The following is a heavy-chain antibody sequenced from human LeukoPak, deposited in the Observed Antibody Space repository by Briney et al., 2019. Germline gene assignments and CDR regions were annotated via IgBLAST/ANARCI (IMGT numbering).Heavy chain of an antibody. CDR3: ARDPMVTWFDY. Sequence: PGGSLRLSCAASGFTFSSYEMNWVRQAPGKGLEWVSYISSSGSTIYYADSVKGRFTISRDNAKNSLYLQMNSLRAEDTAVYYCARDPMVTWFDYWGQGTLVTVSS. CDR1: GFTFSSYE. V-gene: IGHV3-48*03. D-gene: IGHD5-18*01. J-gene: IGHJ4*02. CDR2: ISSSGSTI.